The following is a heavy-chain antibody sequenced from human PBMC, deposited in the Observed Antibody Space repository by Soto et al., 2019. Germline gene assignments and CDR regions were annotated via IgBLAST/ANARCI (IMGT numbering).Heavy chain of an antibody. CDR2: IHPADSDT. CDR3: AKAAADRFEY. CDR1: GYRFTTSW. Sequence: PGESLKISCKGSGYRFTTSWIALLRQIPGKGLEWMGIIHPADSDTTYSPSFQGQVTISADKSIRTAYLQWRSLKASDTAMYYCAKAAADRFEYWGQGTMVTVSS. D-gene: IGHD6-13*01. V-gene: IGHV5-51*01. J-gene: IGHJ4*02.